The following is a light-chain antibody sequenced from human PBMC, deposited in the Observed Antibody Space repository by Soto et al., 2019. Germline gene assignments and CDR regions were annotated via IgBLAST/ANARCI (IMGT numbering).Light chain of an antibody. V-gene: IGLV1-44*01. CDR1: GSSIGTNT. CDR2: GNN. Sequence: QSVLTQPPSASGTPGQRVTISCSGCGSSIGTNTVNWYRQLPGTAPKLLIYGNNQRPSGVPDRFSGSKSGTSASLAISGLQSEDEAESYCAAWDGSLNNVLFGGGTKLTVL. CDR3: AAWDGSLNNVL. J-gene: IGLJ2*01.